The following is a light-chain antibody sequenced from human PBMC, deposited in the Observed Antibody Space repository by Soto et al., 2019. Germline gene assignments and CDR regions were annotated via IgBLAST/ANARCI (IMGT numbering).Light chain of an antibody. Sequence: DIRMTQSPSTLSASIGDRVTITCRASQTINNWLAWYQQKPGKAPNLLIYHASNLETGVPSRFSGTAFGTEFTLTISSLQPDDFATYYGQHYTSHPWTFGQGTKVEIK. J-gene: IGKJ1*01. CDR2: HAS. V-gene: IGKV1-5*01. CDR1: QTINNW. CDR3: QHYTSHPWT.